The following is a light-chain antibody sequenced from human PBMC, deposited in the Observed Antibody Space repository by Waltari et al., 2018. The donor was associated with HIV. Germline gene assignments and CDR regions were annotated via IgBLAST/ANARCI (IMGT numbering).Light chain of an antibody. CDR1: TSNIETEA. V-gene: IGLV1-47*01. CDR2: RNC. CDR3: VSYDSRLDERL. J-gene: IGLJ3*02. Sequence: QSVLTQPPSVSGTPGQTVTISCSGSTSNIETEALYWYQQLPGTAPKLIIYRNCKRPSGVSDRFSCSKSGASASLVISGLRSEDEAHYYCVSYDSRLDERLFGGGTKLTVL.